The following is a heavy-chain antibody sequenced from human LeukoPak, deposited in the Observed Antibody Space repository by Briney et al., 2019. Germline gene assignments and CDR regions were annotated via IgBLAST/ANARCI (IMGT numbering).Heavy chain of an antibody. Sequence: GGSLRLSCAASGFTFSSYWMSWVRQAPGKGREWVANIKEDGSEKYYVDSLKGRFTISRDNAKNSLYLQMNSLRAEDTAVYYCAREFSSGYDAFDIWGQGTMVTVSS. J-gene: IGHJ3*02. V-gene: IGHV3-7*01. CDR3: AREFSSGYDAFDI. CDR2: IKEDGSEK. D-gene: IGHD3-22*01. CDR1: GFTFSSYW.